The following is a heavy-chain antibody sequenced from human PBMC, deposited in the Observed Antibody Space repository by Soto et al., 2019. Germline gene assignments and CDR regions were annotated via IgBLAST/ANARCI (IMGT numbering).Heavy chain of an antibody. D-gene: IGHD6-19*01. V-gene: IGHV1-69*04. CDR3: ARDPPLAVAIPWFDP. CDR1: GGTFSSYA. J-gene: IGHJ5*02. CDR2: IIPILGIA. Sequence: ASVKVSCKASGGTFSSYAISWVRQAPGQGLEWMGRIIPILGIANYAQKFQGRVTITADKSTSTAYMELSSLRSEDTAVYYCARDPPLAVAIPWFDPWGQGTLVTVSS.